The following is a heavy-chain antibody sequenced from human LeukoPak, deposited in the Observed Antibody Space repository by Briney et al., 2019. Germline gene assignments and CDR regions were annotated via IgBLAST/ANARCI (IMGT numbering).Heavy chain of an antibody. Sequence: PGGSLRLSCAASGFTFTTYWMTWVRQAPGKGLEWVANIKQDGSETYYVDSVKGRFTISRDNAKNSLYLQMNSLRAEDTAVYYCARDSGGRVYNCWGQGTLVTVSS. CDR3: ARDSGGRVYNC. D-gene: IGHD6-13*01. V-gene: IGHV3-7*03. J-gene: IGHJ4*02. CDR2: IKQDGSET. CDR1: GFTFTTYW.